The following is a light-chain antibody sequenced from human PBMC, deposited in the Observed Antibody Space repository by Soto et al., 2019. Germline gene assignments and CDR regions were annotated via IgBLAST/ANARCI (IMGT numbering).Light chain of an antibody. CDR3: QSYDSSLSEVV. CDR1: SSNIGAGYD. Sequence: QSVLTQPPSVSGAPGQRVTISCTGSSSNIGAGYDVHWYQQLPGTAPKLLIYGNSNRPSGFPDRFSGSKSGTSASLAITGLQAEDEADYYCQSYDSSLSEVVFGGGTKVTVL. CDR2: GNS. V-gene: IGLV1-40*01. J-gene: IGLJ2*01.